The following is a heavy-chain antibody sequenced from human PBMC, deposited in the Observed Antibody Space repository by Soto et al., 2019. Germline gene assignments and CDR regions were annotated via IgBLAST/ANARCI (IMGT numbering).Heavy chain of an antibody. CDR3: ARGYCTTTICDPWFDP. CDR2: IYPGDSDT. V-gene: IGHV5-51*01. Sequence: SLKISCTGVGYSFTSYWIGWVRQMPGKGLERMEIIYPGDSDTRYSPSFQGQVTISADKSITTAYLQWSSLKASDTAMYYCARGYCTTTICDPWFDPWGQGSLVTVSS. J-gene: IGHJ5*02. CDR1: GYSFTSYW. D-gene: IGHD2-2*01.